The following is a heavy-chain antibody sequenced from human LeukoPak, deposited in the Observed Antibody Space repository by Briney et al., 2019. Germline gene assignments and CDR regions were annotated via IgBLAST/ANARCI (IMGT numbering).Heavy chain of an antibody. J-gene: IGHJ4*02. CDR2: ISYDGSNK. V-gene: IGHV3-30-3*01. CDR3: AKLVGSSGWRNRWISDY. CDR1: GFTFSSYA. D-gene: IGHD6-19*01. Sequence: GRSLRLSCAASGFTFSSYAMHWVRQAPGKGLEWVAVISYDGSNKYYADSVKGRFTISRDNSKNTLYLQMNSLRAEDTAVYYCAKLVGSSGWRNRWISDYWGQGTLVTVSS.